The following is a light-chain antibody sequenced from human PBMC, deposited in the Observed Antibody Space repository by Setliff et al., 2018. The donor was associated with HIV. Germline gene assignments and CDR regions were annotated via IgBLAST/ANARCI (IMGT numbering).Light chain of an antibody. CDR1: NNDVGHYNL. CDR3: CSYAGYVTGL. CDR2: EIY. V-gene: IGLV2-23*02. Sequence: QSVLTQPASVSGSPGQSITISCTGSNNDVGHYNLVSWYKQDPGKAPQLMMFEIYKRPSGVSDRFSGSKSGNTASLTISGLQAEDESYYYCCSYAGYVTGLFGGGTKVTVL. J-gene: IGLJ3*02.